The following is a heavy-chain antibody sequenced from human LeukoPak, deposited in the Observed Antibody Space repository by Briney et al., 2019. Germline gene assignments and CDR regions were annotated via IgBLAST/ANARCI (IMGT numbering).Heavy chain of an antibody. Sequence: PSETLSLTCTVSGGSISTYYWSWIRQPPGKGLEWIGYIYYSGSTNYNPSLKSRVTISVDTSKNQFSLKLSSVTAADTAVYYCARDYNWRYFDYWGQGTLVTVSS. CDR1: GGSISTYY. J-gene: IGHJ4*02. CDR3: ARDYNWRYFDY. V-gene: IGHV4-59*01. CDR2: IYYSGST. D-gene: IGHD1-20*01.